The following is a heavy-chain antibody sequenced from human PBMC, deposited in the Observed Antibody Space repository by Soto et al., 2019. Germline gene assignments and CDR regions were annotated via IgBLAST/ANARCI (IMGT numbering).Heavy chain of an antibody. CDR2: IRSKAYGGTT. D-gene: IGHD5-18*01. Sequence: GGSVRLSCTASGFTFGDYAMSWFRQAPGKGLEWVGFIRSKAYGGTTEYAASVKGRFTISRDDSKSIAYLQMNSLKTEDTAVYYCTRTWIQLWSFDYWGQGTLVTVSS. V-gene: IGHV3-49*03. J-gene: IGHJ4*02. CDR1: GFTFGDYA. CDR3: TRTWIQLWSFDY.